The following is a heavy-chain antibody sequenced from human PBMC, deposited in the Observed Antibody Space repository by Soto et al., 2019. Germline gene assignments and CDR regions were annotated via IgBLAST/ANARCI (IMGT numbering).Heavy chain of an antibody. Sequence: QVQLLESGGGLVKPGGCLRLSCAASGFTVSGYYMGWIRQTPGEGLEWISIISSDSRHTEHADSVKGRFTISRDNAKNSLYLQMNSLRAEDTAVYFCATGVQVRMADIWGQGTMVTVSS. CDR3: ATGVQVRMADI. D-gene: IGHD1-1*01. CDR2: ISSDSRHT. CDR1: GFTVSGYY. J-gene: IGHJ3*02. V-gene: IGHV3-11*03.